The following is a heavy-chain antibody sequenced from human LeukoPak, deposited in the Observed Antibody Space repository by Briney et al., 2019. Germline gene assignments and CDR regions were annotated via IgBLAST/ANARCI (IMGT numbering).Heavy chain of an antibody. CDR3: ARDNLAYCGGDCSYSWFDP. V-gene: IGHV3-23*01. D-gene: IGHD2-21*02. Sequence: PGGSLRLSCAASGFTFSSYAMSWVRQAPGKGLEWVSRIIGSGAATYYADSVKGRFTIDRDNSKNTLYLQMNSLRAEDTAVYYCARDNLAYCGGDCSYSWFDPWGQGTLVTVSS. J-gene: IGHJ5*02. CDR1: GFTFSSYA. CDR2: IIGSGAAT.